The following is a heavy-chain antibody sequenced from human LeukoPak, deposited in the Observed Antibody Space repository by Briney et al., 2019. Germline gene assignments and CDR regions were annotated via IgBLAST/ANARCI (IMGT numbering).Heavy chain of an antibody. V-gene: IGHV4-59*08. J-gene: IGHJ4*02. CDR1: GGSISSYY. CDR3: ARLSGGY. CDR2: IYYSGST. Sequence: SETLSLTCTVSGGSISSYYWSWIRQPPGKGLEWIGYIYYSGSTNYNSSLKSRVTISVDTSKNQFSLKLSSVTAADTAVYYCARLSGGYWGQGTLVTVSS. D-gene: IGHD3-10*01.